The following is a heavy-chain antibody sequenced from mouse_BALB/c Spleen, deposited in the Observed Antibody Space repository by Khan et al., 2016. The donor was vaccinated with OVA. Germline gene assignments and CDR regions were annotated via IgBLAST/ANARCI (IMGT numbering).Heavy chain of an antibody. J-gene: IGHJ3*01. CDR1: GFNITDTY. CDR2: IDPANGNT. Sequence: VQLQQSGAELVKPGASVKLSCSASGFNITDTYMHWVKQRPEQGLDWIGRIDPANGNTKYDPKFQGKATLTADTSSNTAYLQVSSLTSEDTAVYYCARDYWDVFAYWGQGTLVTVSA. D-gene: IGHD4-1*01. CDR3: ARDYWDVFAY. V-gene: IGHV14-3*02.